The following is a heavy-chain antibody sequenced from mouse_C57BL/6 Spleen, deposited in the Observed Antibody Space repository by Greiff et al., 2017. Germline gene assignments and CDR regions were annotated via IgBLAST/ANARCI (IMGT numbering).Heavy chain of an antibody. Sequence: EVQRVESGGGLVQPGGSMKLSCVASGFTFSNYWMNWVRQSPEKGLEWVAQIRLKSDNHATHYAESVKGRFTISRDDSKSSVYLQMNNLRAEDTGIYYCTYYDYDEGFAYWGQGTLVTVSA. V-gene: IGHV6-3*01. CDR1: GFTFSNYW. CDR3: TYYDYDEGFAY. D-gene: IGHD2-4*01. CDR2: IRLKSDNHAT. J-gene: IGHJ3*01.